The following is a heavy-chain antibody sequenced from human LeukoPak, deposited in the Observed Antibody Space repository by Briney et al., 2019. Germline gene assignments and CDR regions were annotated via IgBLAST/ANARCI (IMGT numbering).Heavy chain of an antibody. CDR3: VSFYETY. V-gene: IGHV3-23*01. J-gene: IGHJ4*02. Sequence: GESLRLSCAASGFPFSDYAMTWVRQAPGKGLEWVAAISPSASHRYYADFVGGRFTISKDNAKNTVYLQMNSLRAEDTAVYYCVSFYETYWGRGTLVTVSS. CDR1: GFPFSDYA. CDR2: ISPSASHR. D-gene: IGHD2/OR15-2a*01.